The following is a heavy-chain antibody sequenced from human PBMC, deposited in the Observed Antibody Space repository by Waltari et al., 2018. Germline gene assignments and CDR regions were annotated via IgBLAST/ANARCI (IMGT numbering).Heavy chain of an antibody. D-gene: IGHD2-2*01. Sequence: QVQLQESGPGLVKPSETLSLTCPVSGGSISSYYGSWIRQPAGKGMEWIGRIYTSGSTNYNPSLKSRVTMSVDTSKNQFSLKLSSVTAADTAVYYCARGTGLWYCSSTSCYGDAFDIWGQGTMVTVSS. CDR3: ARGTGLWYCSSTSCYGDAFDI. J-gene: IGHJ3*02. CDR1: GGSISSYY. V-gene: IGHV4-4*07. CDR2: IYTSGST.